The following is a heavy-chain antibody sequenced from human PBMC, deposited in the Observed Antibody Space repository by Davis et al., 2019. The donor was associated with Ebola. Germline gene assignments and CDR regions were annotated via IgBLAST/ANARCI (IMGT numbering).Heavy chain of an antibody. CDR1: GFTFSSYA. D-gene: IGHD3-10*01. J-gene: IGHJ4*02. CDR3: AKEYYYGSGFDY. CDR2: ISWNSGSI. V-gene: IGHV3-9*01. Sequence: SLKISCAASGFTFSSYAMHWVRQAPGKGLEWVSGISWNSGSIGYADSVKGRFTISRDNAKNSLYLQMNSLRAEDTALYYCAKEYYYGSGFDYWGQGTLVTVSS.